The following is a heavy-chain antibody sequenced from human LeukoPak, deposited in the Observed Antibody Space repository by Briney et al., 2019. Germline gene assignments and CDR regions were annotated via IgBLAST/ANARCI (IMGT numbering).Heavy chain of an antibody. CDR3: ASAGHDGIGYKVC. CDR1: GGSISSSNW. V-gene: IGHV4-4*02. CDR2: IYHNGSA. J-gene: IGHJ4*02. Sequence: KSSETLSLTCAVSGGSISSSNWWSWVRQPPGKGLEWIGEIYHNGSANYNPSLKSRVTISVDKSKNQFSLRLSSVTAADTAVYYCASAGHDGIGYKVCWGQGTLVTVSS. D-gene: IGHD3-22*01.